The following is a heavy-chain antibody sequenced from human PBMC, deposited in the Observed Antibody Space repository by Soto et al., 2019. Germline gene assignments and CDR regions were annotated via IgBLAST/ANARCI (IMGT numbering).Heavy chain of an antibody. Sequence: QVTLKESGPVLVKPTETLTLTCTVSGFSLSNAGLGVSWIRQPPGKALEWLAHIFSHDGKYYSTSLKDRLAISKDTSKSQVVLTMTNMDPVDTATYYCARAHELYSVDYWGQGTLVTVSS. CDR3: ARAHELYSVDY. CDR1: GFSLSNAGLG. J-gene: IGHJ4*02. CDR2: IFSHDGK. V-gene: IGHV2-26*01. D-gene: IGHD2-15*01.